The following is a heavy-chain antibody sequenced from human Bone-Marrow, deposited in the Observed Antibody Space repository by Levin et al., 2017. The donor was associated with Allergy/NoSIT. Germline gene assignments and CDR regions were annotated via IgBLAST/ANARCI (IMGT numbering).Heavy chain of an antibody. D-gene: IGHD3-16*02. CDR1: GFTFSSYD. V-gene: IGHV3-13*04. Sequence: GGSLRLSCAASGFTFSSYDMHWIRQATGKGLEWVSTIDTAGVSYYLGSVKGGFTSSRENAKNSLYLQMNSMRGGDKAVYYCARGPPLIGRPPPYFDTWGQGPLVTVSS. J-gene: IGHJ4*02. CDR3: ARGPPLIGRPPPYFDT. CDR2: IDTAGVS.